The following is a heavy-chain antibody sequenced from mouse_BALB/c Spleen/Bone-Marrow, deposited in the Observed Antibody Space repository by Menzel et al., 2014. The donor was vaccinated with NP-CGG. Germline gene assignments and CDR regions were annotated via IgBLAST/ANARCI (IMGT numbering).Heavy chain of an antibody. J-gene: IGHJ2*01. CDR1: GYTFTNYW. V-gene: IGHV1-63*02. CDR3: ARTAYFDY. Sequence: QVQLQQSGAELVRPGTSVKISCKASGYTFTNYWLGWIKQRPGHGLEWIGDFYPGGGYTNYNEEFKGKATLTADASSSTAYMQLSSLTSEDSAVYFCARTAYFDYWSQGTTLTVSS. CDR2: FYPGGGYT.